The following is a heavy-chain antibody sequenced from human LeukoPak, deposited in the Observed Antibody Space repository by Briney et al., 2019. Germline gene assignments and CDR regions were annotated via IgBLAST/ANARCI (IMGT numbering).Heavy chain of an antibody. J-gene: IGHJ4*02. Sequence: GGSLRLSWAASGFTFSSYAMHWVRQAPGKGLEYVSAISSNGGSTYYANSVKGRFTISRDNSKNTLYLQMGSLRAEDMAVYYCARWACGGDCYFGYWGQGTLVTVPS. CDR1: GFTFSSYA. CDR2: ISSNGGST. CDR3: ARWACGGDCYFGY. V-gene: IGHV3-64*01. D-gene: IGHD2-21*02.